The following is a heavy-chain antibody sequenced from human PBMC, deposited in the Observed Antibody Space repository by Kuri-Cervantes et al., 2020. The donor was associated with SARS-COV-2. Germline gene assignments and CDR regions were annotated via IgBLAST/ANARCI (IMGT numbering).Heavy chain of an antibody. CDR2: IYYSGST. J-gene: IGHJ3*02. Sequence: SETLSLTCTVSGGSISSSSYYWGWIRQPPGKGLEWIGSIYYSGSTNYNPSLKSRVTISVDTSKNQFSLKLSSVTAADTAVYYCARDNPISGSYWEAFDIWGQGTMVTVSS. D-gene: IGHD1-26*01. V-gene: IGHV4-39*07. CDR3: ARDNPISGSYWEAFDI. CDR1: GGSISSSSYY.